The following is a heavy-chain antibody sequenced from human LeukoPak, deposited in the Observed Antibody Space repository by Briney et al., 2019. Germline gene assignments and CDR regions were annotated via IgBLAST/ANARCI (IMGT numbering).Heavy chain of an antibody. CDR1: GFTFSSYS. Sequence: PGGSLRLSCAASGFTFSSYSMNWVRQAPGKGLEWVSSISSSSSYIYYADSVKGRFTISRDNAKSSLYLQMNSLRAEDTAVYYCARDLYESSDIVVVPAADGWYGMDVWGQGTTVTVSS. CDR2: ISSSSSYI. CDR3: ARDLYESSDIVVVPAADGWYGMDV. D-gene: IGHD2-2*01. V-gene: IGHV3-21*01. J-gene: IGHJ6*02.